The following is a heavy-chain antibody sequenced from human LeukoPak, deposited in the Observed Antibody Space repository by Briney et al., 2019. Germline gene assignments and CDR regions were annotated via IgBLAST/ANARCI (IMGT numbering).Heavy chain of an antibody. CDR2: VDVHGQGT. J-gene: IGHJ4*02. D-gene: IGHD2/OR15-2a*01. CDR3: ARSNYDSTTFYYHLDF. Sequence: PGGSLRLSCAASGFTFSSYWMHWVRQAPGKGPVWVSRVDVHGQGTAYADSVKGRFTISRDNAKNTLSLQMNSLSAEDTAVYYCARSNYDSTTFYYHLDFWGQGTLVTVSS. CDR1: GFTFSSYW. V-gene: IGHV3-74*01.